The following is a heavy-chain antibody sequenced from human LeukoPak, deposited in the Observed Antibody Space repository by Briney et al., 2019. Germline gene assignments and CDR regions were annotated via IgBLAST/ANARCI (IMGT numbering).Heavy chain of an antibody. J-gene: IGHJ4*02. V-gene: IGHV3-15*01. D-gene: IGHD6-25*01. CDR2: IKSKIDGGTI. CDR1: GFTFSDAW. Sequence: GGTLRLSCVASGFTFSDAWMSWVRQAPGKGLEWVGRIKSKIDGGTIDYGAPVKGRFTISRDDSRNTLYLQMNSLKTEDTAVYYCTTRRQDGCWGQGTLVTVS. CDR3: TTRRQDGC.